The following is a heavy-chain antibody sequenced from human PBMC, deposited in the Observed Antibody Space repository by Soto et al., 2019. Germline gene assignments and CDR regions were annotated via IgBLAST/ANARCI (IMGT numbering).Heavy chain of an antibody. D-gene: IGHD6-19*01. CDR3: AREELIVAGSRPQYSYSYSGMDV. CDR2: IVPMFGTT. CDR1: GGTFSSYA. Sequence: QVQLVQSGAEVKKPGSSVQVSCKASGGTFSSYAFTWVRQAPGQGLEWMGGIVPMFGTTSYAQQFQGRVTMTAAEYTRTAYMELSSLRSEYTAVYYCAREELIVAGSRPQYSYSYSGMDVWGQGTTVTVSS. J-gene: IGHJ6*02. V-gene: IGHV1-69*12.